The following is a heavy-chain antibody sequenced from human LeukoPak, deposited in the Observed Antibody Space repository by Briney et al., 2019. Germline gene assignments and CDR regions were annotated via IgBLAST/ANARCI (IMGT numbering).Heavy chain of an antibody. J-gene: IGHJ4*02. D-gene: IGHD3-10*01. CDR3: ARGGSRYGSGSYDGVWYFDY. CDR1: GGSISSSSYY. CDR2: IYYSGST. Sequence: SETLSLTCTVSGGSISSSSYYWGWIRQPPGKGLEWNGSIYYSGSTYYNPSLKSRVTISVDTSKNQFSLQLNSVTPEDTAVYYCARGGSRYGSGSYDGVWYFDYWGQGTLVTVSS. V-gene: IGHV4-39*01.